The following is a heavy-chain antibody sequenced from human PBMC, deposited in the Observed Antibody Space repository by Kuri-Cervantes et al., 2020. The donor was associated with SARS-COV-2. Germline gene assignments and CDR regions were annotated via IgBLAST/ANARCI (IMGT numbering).Heavy chain of an antibody. D-gene: IGHD3-9*01. J-gene: IGHJ3*02. CDR1: GYSFTSYW. V-gene: IGHV5-51*01. CDR3: ARGSQYYDILTGYPRGAFDI. CDR2: TYPGDSDT. Sequence: GESLKISCKGSGYSFTSYWIGWVRQMPGKGLEWMGITYPGDSDTRYSPSFQGQVTISADKSISTAYLQWSSLKASDTAMYYCARGSQYYDILTGYPRGAFDIWGQGTMVTVSS.